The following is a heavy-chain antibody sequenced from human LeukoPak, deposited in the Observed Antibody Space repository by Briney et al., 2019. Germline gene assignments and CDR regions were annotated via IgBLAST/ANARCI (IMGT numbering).Heavy chain of an antibody. D-gene: IGHD4-17*01. J-gene: IGHJ4*02. Sequence: TGGSLRLSCAASGFTFNNYAMNWVRQAPGKGLEWVSSISGGCESTYYADSVKGRFTISRDNSKNTLYLQMNSLRAEDTAVYYCARDYADYGGYFFFDYWGQGTLVTVSS. CDR1: GFTFNNYA. CDR2: ISGGCEST. CDR3: ARDYADYGGYFFFDY. V-gene: IGHV3-23*01.